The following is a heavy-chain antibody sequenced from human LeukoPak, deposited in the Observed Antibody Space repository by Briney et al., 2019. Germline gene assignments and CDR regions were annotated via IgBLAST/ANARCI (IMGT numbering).Heavy chain of an antibody. V-gene: IGHV3-7*03. CDR3: AKDSQVGATFYWFDP. Sequence: GGSLRLSCAASGFTFSSYAMSWVRQAPGKGLEWVANVNQGGTEKYYVDSVKGRFTISRDNAKNSLYLQMNSLRAEDTALYYCAKDSQVGATFYWFDPWGQGTLVTVSS. D-gene: IGHD1-26*01. CDR2: VNQGGTEK. CDR1: GFTFSSYA. J-gene: IGHJ5*02.